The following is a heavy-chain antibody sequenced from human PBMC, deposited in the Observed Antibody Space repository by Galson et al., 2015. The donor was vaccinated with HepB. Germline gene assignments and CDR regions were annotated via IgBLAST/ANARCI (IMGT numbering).Heavy chain of an antibody. J-gene: IGHJ5*02. V-gene: IGHV3-23*01. CDR3: AKDPGPGGFGGLNWFDP. CDR1: GFTFSSYA. D-gene: IGHD3-10*01. Sequence: SLRLSCAASGFTFSSYAMSWVRQAPGKGLEWVSAISGSGGSTYYADSVKGRFTISRDNSKNTLYLQMNSLRAEDTAVYYCAKDPGPGGFGGLNWFDPWGQGTLVTVSS. CDR2: ISGSGGST.